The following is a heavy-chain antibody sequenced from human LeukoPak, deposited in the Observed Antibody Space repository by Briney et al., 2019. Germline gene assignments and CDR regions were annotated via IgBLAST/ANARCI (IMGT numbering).Heavy chain of an antibody. CDR3: ARVLGDCISNRCYGVGAY. Sequence: ASVKVSCKASGYTFIGYYMHWVRQAPGQGLEWMGWIDPHSGGTNYAQKFQGRVTMTRDTSITTAYLELSRLRSDDAAVYFCARVLGDCISNRCYGVGAYWGQGTLVTVSS. J-gene: IGHJ4*02. D-gene: IGHD2-2*01. V-gene: IGHV1-2*02. CDR1: GYTFIGYY. CDR2: IDPHSGGT.